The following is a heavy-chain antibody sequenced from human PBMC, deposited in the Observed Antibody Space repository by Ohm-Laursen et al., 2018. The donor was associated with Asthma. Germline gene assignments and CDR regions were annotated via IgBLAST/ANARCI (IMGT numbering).Heavy chain of an antibody. CDR2: ISAYNGNT. Sequence: GTSVKVSCKASGYTFTGYYMHWVRQAPGQGLEWMGWISAYNGNTNYAQKLQGRVTMTTDTSTSTAYMELRSLRSDDTAVYYCARDAFLRFGDYDYYYYGMDVWGQGTTVTVSS. CDR1: GYTFTGYY. CDR3: ARDAFLRFGDYDYYYYGMDV. J-gene: IGHJ6*02. D-gene: IGHD4-17*01. V-gene: IGHV1-18*04.